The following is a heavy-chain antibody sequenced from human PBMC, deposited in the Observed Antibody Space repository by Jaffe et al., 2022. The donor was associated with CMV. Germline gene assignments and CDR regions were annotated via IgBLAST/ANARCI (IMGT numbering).Heavy chain of an antibody. D-gene: IGHD5-12*01. CDR3: ASSVDIVATSRAFDI. Sequence: QVQLVQSGAEVKKPGASVKVSCKASGYTFTSYYMHWVRQAPGQGLEWMGIINPSGGSTSYAQKFQGRVTMTRDTSTSTVYMELSSLRSEDTAVYYCASSVDIVATSRAFDIWGQGTMVTVSS. J-gene: IGHJ3*02. V-gene: IGHV1-46*01. CDR2: INPSGGST. CDR1: GYTFTSYY.